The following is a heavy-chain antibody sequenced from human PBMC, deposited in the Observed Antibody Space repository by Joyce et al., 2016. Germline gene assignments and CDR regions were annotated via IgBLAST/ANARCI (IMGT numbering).Heavy chain of an antibody. J-gene: IGHJ6*02. Sequence: EVQLVESGGGLVKPGGSLRISCAASGFTFRTSSMSWFRRAPGRGLEWVSAISSVSTYIFYADSVKGRFTVSRDNAKNSLYLQMNSLRAEDTAVFFCARGGIVYDYSMDLWGQGTTVTVSS. CDR3: ARGGIVYDYSMDL. V-gene: IGHV3-21*02. CDR2: ISSVSTYI. D-gene: IGHD3-22*01. CDR1: GFTFRTSS.